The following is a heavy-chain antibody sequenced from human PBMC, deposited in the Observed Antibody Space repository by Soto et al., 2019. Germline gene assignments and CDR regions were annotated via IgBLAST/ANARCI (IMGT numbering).Heavy chain of an antibody. CDR3: AREDSIIIPAVSDF. D-gene: IGHD2-2*01. J-gene: IGHJ4*02. CDR2: ISKGDYT. V-gene: IGHV3-21*01. CDR1: GFAFNNYG. Sequence: GGSLRLSCTVSGFAFNNYGINWVRQAPGKGLEWVSSISKGDYTYYSDSVKGRFTISRDNAKNSVSLQMNTLRVEDTAVYYCAREDSIIIPAVSDFWGQGTLVTVSS.